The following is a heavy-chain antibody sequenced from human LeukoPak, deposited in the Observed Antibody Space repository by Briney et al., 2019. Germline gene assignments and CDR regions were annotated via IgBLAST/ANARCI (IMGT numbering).Heavy chain of an antibody. CDR2: IYWNDDK. Sequence: SGPTLVNPTQTLTLTCTFSGFSLSTSGVGVGWIRQPPGKALEWLALIYWNDDKRYSPSLKSRLTITKDTSKNLVVLTMTNMDPVDTATYYCAHSSEAGDYFHFDYWGQGTLVTVSS. J-gene: IGHJ4*02. CDR1: GFSLSTSGVG. CDR3: AHSSEAGDYFHFDY. V-gene: IGHV2-5*01. D-gene: IGHD4-17*01.